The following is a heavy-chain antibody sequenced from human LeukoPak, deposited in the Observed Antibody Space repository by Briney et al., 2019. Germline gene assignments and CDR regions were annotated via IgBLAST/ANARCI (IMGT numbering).Heavy chain of an antibody. CDR2: ISYDGSNK. Sequence: GGSLRLSCAASGSTFSSYAMHWVRQAPGKGLEWVAVISYDGSNKYYADSVKGRFTISRDNSKNTLYLQMNSLRAEDTAVYYCARDSQDSSGYYSYYYYGMDVWGQGTTVTVSS. J-gene: IGHJ6*02. D-gene: IGHD3-22*01. CDR1: GSTFSSYA. CDR3: ARDSQDSSGYYSYYYYGMDV. V-gene: IGHV3-30-3*01.